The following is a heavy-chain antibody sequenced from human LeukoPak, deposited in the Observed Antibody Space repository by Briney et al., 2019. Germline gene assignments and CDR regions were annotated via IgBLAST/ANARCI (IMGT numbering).Heavy chain of an antibody. CDR2: VYHSGIT. J-gene: IGHJ5*02. CDR1: GYSISSSSF. D-gene: IGHD3-3*01. Sequence: SETLSLTCAVSGYSISSSSFWGWIRQPPGKGLEWIGNVYHSGITYYNPSLKSRVTISIDTSKNQFSLKLSSVTAADTAVYYCARGDLGTSIFGVVFANWFDPWGQGTLVTVSS. CDR3: ARGDLGTSIFGVVFANWFDP. V-gene: IGHV4-38-2*01.